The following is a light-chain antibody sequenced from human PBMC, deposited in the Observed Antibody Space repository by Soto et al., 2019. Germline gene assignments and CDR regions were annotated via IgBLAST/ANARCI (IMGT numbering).Light chain of an antibody. CDR3: QQYGNSPQT. V-gene: IGKV3-20*01. J-gene: IGKJ1*01. Sequence: EVFFTQSAVPLAFSQGERATFSCRASQSFRGLLAWYQQKFGQAPRLLIYGASSRATGIPDRFSGSGSGTDFSLTISRLEPEDFAVYYCQQYGNSPQTFGQGTKVDI. CDR2: GAS. CDR1: QSFRGL.